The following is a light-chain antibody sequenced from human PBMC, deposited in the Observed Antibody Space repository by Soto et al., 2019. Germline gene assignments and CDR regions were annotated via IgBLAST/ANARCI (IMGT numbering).Light chain of an antibody. V-gene: IGKV1-5*03. CDR3: QQYNSLWT. CDR1: QSISSW. Sequence: DIQMTQSPSTLSASVGDRVTITCRASQSISSWLAWYQQKPGKAPKLLIYKASSLESGVPSRFSGSGSGTEFTITISRLQPDEFATYYCQQYNSLWTFDQGTKVEIK. J-gene: IGKJ1*01. CDR2: KAS.